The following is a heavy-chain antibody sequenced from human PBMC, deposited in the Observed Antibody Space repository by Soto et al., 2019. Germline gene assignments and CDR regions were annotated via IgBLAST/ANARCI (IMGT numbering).Heavy chain of an antibody. CDR3: AKGSWYYYDRSGYRDS. J-gene: IGHJ4*02. CDR1: GFSFDDYA. V-gene: IGHV3-9*01. D-gene: IGHD3-22*01. Sequence: EVQLVESGGGLVQPGRSLRLSCAASGFSFDDYAMHWVRQAPGKGLEWVSGISWNSGNIGYADSVKGRFTISRDNAKNSLHLQMNSLRAEDTALYYCAKGSWYYYDRSGYRDSWGQGTLVTVSS. CDR2: ISWNSGNI.